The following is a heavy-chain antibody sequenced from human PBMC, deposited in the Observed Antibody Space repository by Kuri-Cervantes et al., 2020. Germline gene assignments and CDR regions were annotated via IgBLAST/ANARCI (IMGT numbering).Heavy chain of an antibody. J-gene: IGHJ4*02. CDR3: ARDNFFPYGSSAISYFDY. CDR2: IWYDGSNK. CDR1: GFTFSSYG. Sequence: GESLKISCAASGFTFSSYGMHWVRQAPGKGLEWVAVIWYDGSNKYYADSVKGRFTISRDNSKNTLYLQMNSLRAEDTAVYYCARDNFFPYGSSAISYFDYWGQGTLVTVSS. D-gene: IGHD3-10*01. V-gene: IGHV3-33*01.